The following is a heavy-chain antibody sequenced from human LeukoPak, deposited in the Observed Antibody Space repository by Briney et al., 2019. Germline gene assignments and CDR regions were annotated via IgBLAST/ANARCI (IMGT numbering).Heavy chain of an antibody. CDR3: ARSRDGDKPDY. CDR1: GGSFSDYY. V-gene: IGHV4-4*09. D-gene: IGHD5-24*01. Sequence: SATLSLTFTVSGGSFSDYYWSWIRQPPGKGREGLGTIYTSRSTNYPPSLKSRLSISVDTSKKQFSLNLSSVTAADTALYYCARSRDGDKPDYWGQGTLVTVSS. CDR2: IYTSRST. J-gene: IGHJ4*02.